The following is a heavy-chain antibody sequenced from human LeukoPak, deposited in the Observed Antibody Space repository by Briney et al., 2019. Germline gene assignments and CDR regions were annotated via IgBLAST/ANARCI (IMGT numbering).Heavy chain of an antibody. CDR1: GFTLSSYG. V-gene: IGHV3-33*06. CDR2: IWYDGSNK. D-gene: IGHD6-13*01. Sequence: XSCAXSGFTLSSYGXHWVREAPGKGLXGVAVIWYDGSNKYYADSVKGRFTISRDNSKNKLYLQMNSLRAEDTAVYYCAKDLAAAGSYFDYWGQGTLVTVSS. CDR3: AKDLAAAGSYFDY. J-gene: IGHJ4*02.